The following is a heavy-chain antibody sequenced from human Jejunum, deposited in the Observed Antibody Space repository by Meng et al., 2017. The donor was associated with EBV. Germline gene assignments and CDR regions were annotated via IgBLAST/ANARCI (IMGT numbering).Heavy chain of an antibody. CDR2: INHSGST. Sequence: QVQLQQWGARLLKPSETLSLTGAVYRGSFSGYYWSWIRQHPGKGLEWIGEINHSGSTNYNPSLRSRVTISVETSKNQFSLRLNSVTAADTAVYYCARVAFSYTTRSLDSWGQGTLVTVSS. CDR1: RGSFSGYY. V-gene: IGHV4-34*02. J-gene: IGHJ4*02. CDR3: ARVAFSYTTRSLDS. D-gene: IGHD3-16*02.